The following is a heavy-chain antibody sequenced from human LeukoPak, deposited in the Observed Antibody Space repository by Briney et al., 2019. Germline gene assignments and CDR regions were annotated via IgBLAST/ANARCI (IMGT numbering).Heavy chain of an antibody. Sequence: PGGSLRLSCAASGFTFSSYGMHWVRQAPGKGLEWVGFIRSKAYGGTTEYAASVKGRFTISRDDSKSIAYLQMNSLKTEDTAVYYCTRATYYYDSSGYDYWGQGTLVTVSS. D-gene: IGHD3-22*01. CDR3: TRATYYYDSSGYDY. V-gene: IGHV3-49*04. J-gene: IGHJ4*02. CDR2: IRSKAYGGTT. CDR1: GFTFSSYG.